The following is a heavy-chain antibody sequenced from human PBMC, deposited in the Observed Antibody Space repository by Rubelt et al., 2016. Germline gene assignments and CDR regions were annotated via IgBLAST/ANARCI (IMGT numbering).Heavy chain of an antibody. D-gene: IGHD6-13*01. V-gene: IGHV4-61*01. CDR3: ARVSGYPTYSNYLEC. CDR1: GGSVSSGSYY. J-gene: IGHJ4*02. CDR2: IYYSGST. Sequence: QVQLQESGPGLVKPSETLSLTCTVSGGSVSSGSYYWSWIRQPPGKGLEWIGYIYYSGSTNYNPSLKVGVTIYVDTSKNQFSLKLSSVTAADTAVDYCARVSGYPTYSNYLECWGQGTLVTVSS.